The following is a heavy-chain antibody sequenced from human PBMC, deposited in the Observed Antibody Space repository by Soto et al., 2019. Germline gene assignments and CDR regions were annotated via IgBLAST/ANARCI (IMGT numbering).Heavy chain of an antibody. J-gene: IGHJ5*02. D-gene: IGHD3-10*01. CDR3: ARGVGSGIYYNQYNWFDP. V-gene: IGHV1-18*01. CDR2: INTYNGNT. Sequence: QVQLVQSGAEVKKPGASVKVSCKASGYTFINYRISWVRQAPGQGLEWMGWINTYNGNTNHAQNLQGRVTMTTDTSTSTAYMELRSLRSDDTAVYYCARGVGSGIYYNQYNWFDPWGQGTLVTVSS. CDR1: GYTFINYR.